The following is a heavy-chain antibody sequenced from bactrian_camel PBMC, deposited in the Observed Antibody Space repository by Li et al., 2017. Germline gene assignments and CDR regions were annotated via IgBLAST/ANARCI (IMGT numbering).Heavy chain of an antibody. CDR1: GFGYSQYC. Sequence: HVQLVESGGGSVQVGGSLRLSCAASGFGYSQYCMGWFRQPPGKEREAVAAIRTTGGIATYYSDAVRGRFTISRDNAKSTISLQMTSLQPEDTAMYYCAAQAYGGCWGTTYNYWGQGTQVTVS. J-gene: IGHJ4*01. V-gene: IGHV3S63*01. CDR2: IRTTGGIAT. CDR3: AAQAYGGCWGTTYNY. D-gene: IGHD5*01.